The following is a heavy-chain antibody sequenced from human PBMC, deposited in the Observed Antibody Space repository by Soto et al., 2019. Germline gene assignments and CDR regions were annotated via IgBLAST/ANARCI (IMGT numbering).Heavy chain of an antibody. Sequence: GGSLRLSCAASGFTFSSYSMNWVRQAPGKGLEWVSYISSSSSTIYYADSVKGRFTISRDNAKNSLYLQMNSLRAEDTAVYYCARDEAVVPAANLYYYYYYMDVWGKGTTVTVSS. J-gene: IGHJ6*03. CDR1: GFTFSSYS. CDR3: ARDEAVVPAANLYYYYYYMDV. CDR2: ISSSSSTI. V-gene: IGHV3-48*01. D-gene: IGHD2-2*01.